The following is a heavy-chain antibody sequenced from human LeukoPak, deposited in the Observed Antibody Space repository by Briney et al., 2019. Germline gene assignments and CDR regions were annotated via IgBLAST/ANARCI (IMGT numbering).Heavy chain of an antibody. J-gene: IGHJ5*02. Sequence: SETLSLTCTVSGYSISSGYYWGWIRQPPGKGLEWIGSIYHSGSTYYNPSLKSRVTISVDTSKNQFSLKLSSVTAADTAVYYCARGGVRRFLEWLSAYSPTWFDPWGQGTLVTVSS. V-gene: IGHV4-38-2*02. D-gene: IGHD3-3*01. CDR3: ARGGVRRFLEWLSAYSPTWFDP. CDR1: GYSISSGYY. CDR2: IYHSGST.